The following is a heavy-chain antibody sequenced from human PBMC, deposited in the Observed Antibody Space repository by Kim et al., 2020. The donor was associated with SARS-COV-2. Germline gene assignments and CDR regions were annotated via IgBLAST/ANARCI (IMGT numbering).Heavy chain of an antibody. V-gene: IGHV1-18*01. CDR3: ARDFYDYVWGSYRTNGMDV. Sequence: ASVKVSCKASGYTFTSYGISWVRQAPGQWLEWMGWISAYNGNTNYAQKLQGRVTMTTDTSTSTAYMELRSLRSDDTAVYYCARDFYDYVWGSYRTNGMDVWGQGTTVTVSS. CDR2: ISAYNGNT. J-gene: IGHJ6*02. CDR1: GYTFTSYG. D-gene: IGHD3-16*02.